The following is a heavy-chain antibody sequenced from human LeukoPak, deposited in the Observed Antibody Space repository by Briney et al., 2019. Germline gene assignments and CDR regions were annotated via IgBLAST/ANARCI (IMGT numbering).Heavy chain of an antibody. Sequence: SETLSLTCAVYGGSFSGYYWSWIRQPPGKGLEWIGEINHSGSTNYNPSLKSRVTISVDTSKNQFSLKLSSVTAADTAVYYCARPRPFRVYSWNAGWFDPWGQGTLVTVSS. J-gene: IGHJ5*02. CDR3: ARPRPFRVYSWNAGWFDP. CDR1: GGSFSGYY. D-gene: IGHD1-1*01. V-gene: IGHV4-34*01. CDR2: INHSGST.